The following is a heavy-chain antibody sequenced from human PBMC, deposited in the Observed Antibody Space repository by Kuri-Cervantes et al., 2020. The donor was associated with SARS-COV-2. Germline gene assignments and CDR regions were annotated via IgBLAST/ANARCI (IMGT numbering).Heavy chain of an antibody. J-gene: IGHJ5*02. CDR3: ARGDGDYVWGSYRSTYNWFDP. V-gene: IGHV1-3*01. D-gene: IGHD3-16*02. CDR2: INAGNGNT. Sequence: ASVKVSCKASGYTFTSYAMHWVRQAPGQRLEWMGWINAGNGNTKYSQKFQGRVTMTRDTSTSTVYMELSSLRSEDTAVYYCARGDGDYVWGSYRSTYNWFDPWGQGTLVTVSS. CDR1: GYTFTSYA.